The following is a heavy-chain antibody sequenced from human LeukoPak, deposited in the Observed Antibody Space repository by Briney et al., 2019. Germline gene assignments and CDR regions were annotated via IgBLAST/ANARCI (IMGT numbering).Heavy chain of an antibody. V-gene: IGHV1-69*04. D-gene: IGHD1-26*01. J-gene: IGHJ4*02. CDR1: GGTFSSYA. CDR3: ARDYPGGSYGNY. Sequence: ASVKVSRKASGGTFSSYAISWVRQAPGQGLEWMGRIIPILGIANYAQKFQGRVTITADKSTSTAYMELSSLRSEDTAVYYCARDYPGGSYGNYWGQGTLVTVSS. CDR2: IIPILGIA.